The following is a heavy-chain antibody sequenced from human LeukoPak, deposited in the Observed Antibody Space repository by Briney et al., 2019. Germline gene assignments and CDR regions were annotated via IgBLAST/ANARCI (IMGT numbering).Heavy chain of an antibody. V-gene: IGHV1-69*05. J-gene: IGHJ4*02. D-gene: IGHD3-22*01. Sequence: GASVKVSCKASGGTFSSYAISWVRQAPGQGLEWMGRIIPIFGTANYAQKFQGRVTITTDESTSTAYMELSSLRSEDTAVYYCARDLDYYDSSGRNYWGQGTLVTVSS. CDR2: IIPIFGTA. CDR1: GGTFSSYA. CDR3: ARDLDYYDSSGRNY.